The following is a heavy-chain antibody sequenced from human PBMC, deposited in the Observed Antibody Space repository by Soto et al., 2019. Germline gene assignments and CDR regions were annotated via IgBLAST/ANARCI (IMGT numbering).Heavy chain of an antibody. Sequence: QALRLWCTASGFIFGEYAMSWFRQAPGKGLEWVGFIRSKAYGGTTEYAASVKGRFTISRDDSKSIAYLQMNSLKTEDTAVYYCTGDYHYGMDVCGRGTTDTVSS. V-gene: IGHV3-49*03. CDR3: TGDYHYGMDV. CDR2: IRSKAYGGTT. J-gene: IGHJ6*02. CDR1: GFIFGEYA.